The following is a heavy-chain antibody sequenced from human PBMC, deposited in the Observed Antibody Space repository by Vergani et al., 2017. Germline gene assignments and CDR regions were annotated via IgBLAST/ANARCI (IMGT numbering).Heavy chain of an antibody. CDR3: GRVADFYGLGSRRLGL. V-gene: IGHV4-59*01. CDR1: GGSMSGYY. J-gene: IGHJ1*01. CDR2: MYHSGST. Sequence: QVRLQESGPGLVKPSETLSPPCSVFGGSMSGYYWSWIRQPPGKELEWFGYMYHSGSTNYNPSLETRVTISGDTSKNQFSLKLNSVTAADTAVYYCGRVADFYGLGSRRLGLWGQGILVTVSS. D-gene: IGHD3-10*01.